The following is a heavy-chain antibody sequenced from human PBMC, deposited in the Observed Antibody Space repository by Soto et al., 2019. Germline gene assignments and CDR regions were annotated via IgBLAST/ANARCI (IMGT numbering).Heavy chain of an antibody. CDR2: INWNGGST. Sequence: VGSHRHSCAASGFTCVDYGMSWVRQAPGKGLEWVSGINWNGGSTGYADSVKGRFTISRDNAKNSLYLQMNRLRAEDTALYYCARGIAAPYGMDVWGQGTTVTVSS. J-gene: IGHJ6*02. CDR1: GFTCVDYG. V-gene: IGHV3-20*04. D-gene: IGHD6-6*01. CDR3: ARGIAAPYGMDV.